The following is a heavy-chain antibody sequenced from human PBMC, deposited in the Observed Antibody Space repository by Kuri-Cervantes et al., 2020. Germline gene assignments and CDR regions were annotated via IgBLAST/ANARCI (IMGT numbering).Heavy chain of an antibody. V-gene: IGHV4-34*01. CDR2: TNHRGRI. CDR3: ASGYSSGWFFY. J-gene: IGHJ4*02. Sequence: SETLSLTCAVYGGSFSTYYWSWIRQPPGKGLEWIGETNHRGRINYNPSLKSRVTISVDTSRNQFSLKLNSVTAADTAAYYCASGYSSGWFFYWGQGTLVTVSS. D-gene: IGHD6-19*01. CDR1: GGSFSTYY.